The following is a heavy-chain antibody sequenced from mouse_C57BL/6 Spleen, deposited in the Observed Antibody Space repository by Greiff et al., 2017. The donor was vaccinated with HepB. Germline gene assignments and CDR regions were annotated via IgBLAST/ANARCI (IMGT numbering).Heavy chain of an antibody. CDR2: ISDGGSYT. V-gene: IGHV5-4*01. CDR1: GFTFSSYA. D-gene: IGHD2-3*01. J-gene: IGHJ4*01. Sequence: EVQRVESGGGLVKPGGSLKLSCAASGFTFSSYAMSWVRQTPEKRLEWVATISDGGSYTYYPDNVKGRFTISRDNAKNNLYLQMSHLKSEDTAMYYCARDHGWLLNYYAMDYWGQGTSVTVSS. CDR3: ARDHGWLLNYYAMDY.